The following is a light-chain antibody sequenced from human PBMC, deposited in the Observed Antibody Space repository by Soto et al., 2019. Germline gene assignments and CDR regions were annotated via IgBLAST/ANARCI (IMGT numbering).Light chain of an antibody. CDR3: AAWDDSLSGLV. CDR1: SSNIESNY. V-gene: IGLV1-47*01. Sequence: QSVLTQPPSASGTPGQRVTISCSGNSSNIESNYVYWYQQLPGTAPKLLIYRNNQRPSGVPDRFSGSKSGTSASLAISGLRSEDEADYYCAAWDDSLSGLVFGGGTKLTVL. J-gene: IGLJ2*01. CDR2: RNN.